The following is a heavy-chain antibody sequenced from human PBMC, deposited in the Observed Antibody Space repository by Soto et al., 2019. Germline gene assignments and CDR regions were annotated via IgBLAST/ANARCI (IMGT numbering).Heavy chain of an antibody. CDR2: IYYSGST. CDR1: GDSISSGGYY. V-gene: IGHV4-31*03. J-gene: IGHJ4*02. CDR3: ARYPDHYYFDY. Sequence: SETLSLTCTVSGDSISSGGYYWSWIRQHPGKGLECIGYIYYSGSTYYNPSLKSRVTISVDTSKNQCSLKLSSVTAADTAVYYCARYPDHYYFDYWGQGTLVTVSS.